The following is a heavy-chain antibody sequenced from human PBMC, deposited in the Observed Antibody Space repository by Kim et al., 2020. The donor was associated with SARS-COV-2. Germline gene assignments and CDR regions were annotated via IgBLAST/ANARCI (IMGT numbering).Heavy chain of an antibody. Sequence: GGSLRLSCAASGFTFSSYGMHWVRQAPGKGLVWVSHINSDGSDSSSSSSVKGLFTIFSDNANNTLLLQINRLTVDDTAVYYCASDMAITIFFCFFYP. CDR2: INSDGSDS. CDR3: ASDMAITIFFCFFYP. V-gene: IGHV3-74*01. J-gene: IGHJ5*02. CDR1: GFTFSSYG. D-gene: IGHD3-3*01.